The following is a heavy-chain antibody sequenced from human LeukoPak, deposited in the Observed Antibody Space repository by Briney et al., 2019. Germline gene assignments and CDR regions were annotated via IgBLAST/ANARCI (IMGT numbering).Heavy chain of an antibody. CDR2: IYTSGST. Sequence: PSETLSLTCTVSGGSISSGSYYWSWIRQPAGKGLEWIGRIYTSGSTNYNPSLKSRVTISVDTSKNQFSLKLSSVTAADTAVYYCVTERAYGEPPFDYWGQGTLVTVSS. J-gene: IGHJ4*02. D-gene: IGHD4-17*01. CDR1: GGSISSGSYY. CDR3: VTERAYGEPPFDY. V-gene: IGHV4-61*02.